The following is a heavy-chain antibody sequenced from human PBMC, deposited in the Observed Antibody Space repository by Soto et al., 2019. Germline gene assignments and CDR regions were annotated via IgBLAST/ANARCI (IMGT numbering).Heavy chain of an antibody. D-gene: IGHD2-8*01. J-gene: IGHJ6*02. CDR3: ARDRDCTNGVCYFLYYYGMDV. Sequence: ASVKVSCKASGYTFTSYGISWVRQAPGQGLEWMGWISAYNGNTNYAQKLQGRVTMTTDTSTSTAYMELRSLRSDDTAVYYCARDRDCTNGVCYFLYYYGMDVWGQGTTVTVPS. CDR2: ISAYNGNT. V-gene: IGHV1-18*01. CDR1: GYTFTSYG.